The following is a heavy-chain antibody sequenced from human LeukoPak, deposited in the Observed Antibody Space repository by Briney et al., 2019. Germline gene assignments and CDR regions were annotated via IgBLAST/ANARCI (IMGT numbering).Heavy chain of an antibody. Sequence: PGGSLRLSCAVSGFAFGSEAMSWVRQSPARGLEWVASISPGGGTTYYADYVKGRFTISRDNSKNTLYLQMNSLGVEDTAVYYCAKDGGDILSTAYYFDYWGQGTLVTVSS. J-gene: IGHJ4*02. CDR1: GFAFGSEA. CDR2: ISPGGGTT. V-gene: IGHV3-23*01. D-gene: IGHD5/OR15-5a*01. CDR3: AKDGGDILSTAYYFDY.